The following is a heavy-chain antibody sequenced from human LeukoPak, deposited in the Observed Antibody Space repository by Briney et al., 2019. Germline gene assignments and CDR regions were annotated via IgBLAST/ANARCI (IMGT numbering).Heavy chain of an antibody. J-gene: IGHJ6*04. CDR1: GGTFSSYA. D-gene: IGHD2-2*03. V-gene: IGHV1-69*06. Sequence: ASVKVSCKASGGTFSSYAISWERQAPGQGLEWMGGIIPIFGTANYAQKFQGRVTITADKSTSTAYMELSSLRSEDTAVYYCARSGYCSSTSCYANGYYYYGMDVWGKGTTVTVSS. CDR3: ARSGYCSSTSCYANGYYYYGMDV. CDR2: IIPIFGTA.